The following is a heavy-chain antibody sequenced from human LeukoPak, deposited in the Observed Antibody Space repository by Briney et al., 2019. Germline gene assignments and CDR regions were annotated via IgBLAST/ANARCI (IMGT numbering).Heavy chain of an antibody. V-gene: IGHV4-30-2*01. CDR2: IYHSGST. CDR3: ARAPDYYDSSGPPYYFDH. Sequence: PSETLSLTCAVSGGSISSGGYSWSWIRQPPGKGLEWIGYIYHSGSTYYNPSLKSRVTISVDRSKNQFSLKLSSVTAADTAVYYCARAPDYYDSSGPPYYFDHWGQGTLVTVSS. J-gene: IGHJ4*02. D-gene: IGHD3-22*01. CDR1: GGSISSGGYS.